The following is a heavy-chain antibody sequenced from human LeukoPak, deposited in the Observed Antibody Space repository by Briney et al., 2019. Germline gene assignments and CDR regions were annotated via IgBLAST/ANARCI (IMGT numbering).Heavy chain of an antibody. V-gene: IGHV3-21*01. CDR1: GFTFSSYS. Sequence: PGRSLRLSCAASGFTFSSYSMNWVRQAPGKGLEWVSSISSSSSYIYYADSVKGRFTISRDNAKNSLYLQMNSLRAEDTAVYYCARDLYSGSYVLGYWGQGTLVTVSS. CDR3: ARDLYSGSYVLGY. CDR2: ISSSSSYI. D-gene: IGHD1-26*01. J-gene: IGHJ4*02.